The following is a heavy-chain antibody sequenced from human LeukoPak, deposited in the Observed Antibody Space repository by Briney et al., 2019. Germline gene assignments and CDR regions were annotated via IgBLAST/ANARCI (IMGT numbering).Heavy chain of an antibody. Sequence: GGSLRLSCAASGCTFSSYAIHWVRQAPGRGLGWVAVISNDGSNKYHTDSVKGRFTISRDNSKHTLYLQMNSLRAEHTAVSYCARGPQNPTKESFQHWGQASLVTASP. CDR3: ARGPQNPTKESFQH. CDR2: ISNDGSNK. CDR1: GCTFSSYA. V-gene: IGHV3-30*04. D-gene: IGHD1-14*01. J-gene: IGHJ1*01.